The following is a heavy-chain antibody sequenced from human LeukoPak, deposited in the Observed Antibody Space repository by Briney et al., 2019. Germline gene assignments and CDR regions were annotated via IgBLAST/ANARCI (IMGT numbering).Heavy chain of an antibody. D-gene: IGHD6-13*01. J-gene: IGHJ4*02. CDR1: GFTFTSYA. Sequence: GGSLRLSCAASGFTFTSYAMSWVRQAPGKGLEWVSAISGNGGATYYADSVKGRFTISRDNSKNTLHLQMNSLRAEDTAVYYCANLPPYSSSRLLDDYWGQGTLVTVSS. V-gene: IGHV3-23*01. CDR3: ANLPPYSSSRLLDDY. CDR2: ISGNGGAT.